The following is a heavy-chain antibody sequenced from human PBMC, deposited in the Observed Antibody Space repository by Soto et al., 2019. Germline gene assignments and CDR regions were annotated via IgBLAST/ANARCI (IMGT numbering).Heavy chain of an antibody. CDR2: INHSGST. Sequence: SETLSLTCAVYGGSFSGYYWSWIRQPPGKGLEWIGEINHSGSTNYNPSLKSRVTISVDTSKNQFSLKLSSVTAADTAVYYCARGRSHRSRLVDYWGQGTLVTVSS. V-gene: IGHV4-34*01. J-gene: IGHJ4*02. D-gene: IGHD3-9*01. CDR1: GGSFSGYY. CDR3: ARGRSHRSRLVDY.